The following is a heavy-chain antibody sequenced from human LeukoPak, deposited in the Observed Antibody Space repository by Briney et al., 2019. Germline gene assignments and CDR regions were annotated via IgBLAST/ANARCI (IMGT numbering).Heavy chain of an antibody. CDR2: IHPKSGGT. CDR3: ARGINLEPFDI. V-gene: IGHV1-2*02. Sequence: ASVKVSCEHSGYTFTTYNMHSVPQAPGQGLEWMGWIHPKSGGTSYEQSFQGRVIMTSDTSISTAYMEVRRLTSDDTAVYYCARGINLEPFDIWGQGTMVTVSS. CDR1: GYTFTTYN. J-gene: IGHJ3*02. D-gene: IGHD1-1*01.